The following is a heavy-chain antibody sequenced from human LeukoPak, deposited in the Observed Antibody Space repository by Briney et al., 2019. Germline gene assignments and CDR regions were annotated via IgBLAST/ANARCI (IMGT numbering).Heavy chain of an antibody. V-gene: IGHV3-21*01. CDR2: ISSSSSYI. D-gene: IGHD3-22*01. CDR3: ASLSYDSSGYYYG. Sequence: GGSLRLSCAASGFTFSSYSMNWVRQAPGKGLEWVSSISSSSSYIYYADSVKGRFTISRDNAKNSLYLQMNSLRAEDTAVYYCASLSYDSSGYYYGWGQGTLVTVSS. J-gene: IGHJ4*02. CDR1: GFTFSSYS.